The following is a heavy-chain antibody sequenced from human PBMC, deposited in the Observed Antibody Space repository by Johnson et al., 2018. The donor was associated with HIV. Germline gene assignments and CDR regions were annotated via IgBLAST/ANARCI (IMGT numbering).Heavy chain of an antibody. CDR2: IKEDVSEK. Sequence: VQLVESGGGVVRPGRSLRLSCAACEFTFSRFAMHWVRQAPGKGLEWVANIKEDVSEKYYVDSVRGRFTISRDNAKNSLYLQMNSLRAEDTAVYYCARDWVIGDAFDIWGQGTMVTVS. CDR1: EFTFSRFA. V-gene: IGHV3-7*01. CDR3: ARDWVIGDAFDI. D-gene: IGHD2-21*01. J-gene: IGHJ3*02.